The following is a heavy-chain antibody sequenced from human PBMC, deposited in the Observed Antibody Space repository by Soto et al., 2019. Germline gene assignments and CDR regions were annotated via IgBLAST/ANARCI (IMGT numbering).Heavy chain of an antibody. CDR3: ARAGDNYYGSGSYAYYFDY. V-gene: IGHV3-23*01. D-gene: IGHD3-10*01. CDR1: GFTFSSYA. Sequence: GGSLRLSCAASGFTFSSYAMSWVRQAPGKGLEWVSAISGSGGSTYYADSVKGRFTISRDNSKNTLYLQMNSLRAEDTAVYYCARAGDNYYGSGSYAYYFDYWGQGTLVTVSS. CDR2: ISGSGGST. J-gene: IGHJ4*02.